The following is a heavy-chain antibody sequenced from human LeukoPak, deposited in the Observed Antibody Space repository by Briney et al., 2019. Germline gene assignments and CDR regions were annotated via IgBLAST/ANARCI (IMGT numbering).Heavy chain of an antibody. D-gene: IGHD6-13*01. Sequence: GGSLRLSCAASGFTFSSYSMNWVRQAPGKGLEWVSCISSSSSYIYSADSVKGRFTISRDNAKNSLYLQMNSLRAEDTAVYYCARDPLQTLAAAGTNYWGQGTLVTVSS. CDR3: ARDPLQTLAAAGTNY. CDR2: ISSSSSYI. J-gene: IGHJ4*02. V-gene: IGHV3-21*01. CDR1: GFTFSSYS.